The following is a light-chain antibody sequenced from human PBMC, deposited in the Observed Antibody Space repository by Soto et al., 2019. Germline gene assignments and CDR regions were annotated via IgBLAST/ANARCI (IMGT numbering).Light chain of an antibody. Sequence: QSALTQPRSVSGSPGQSVTISCTGPSSDVGGHNYVSWYQQYPGKAPKLMIYDVSKRPSGVPDRFSGSKSGNTASLTISGLHVEDEADYYCCSYVGHHTFLYVFGTGTKVTVL. CDR2: DVS. J-gene: IGLJ1*01. V-gene: IGLV2-11*01. CDR1: SSDVGGHNY. CDR3: CSYVGHHTFLYV.